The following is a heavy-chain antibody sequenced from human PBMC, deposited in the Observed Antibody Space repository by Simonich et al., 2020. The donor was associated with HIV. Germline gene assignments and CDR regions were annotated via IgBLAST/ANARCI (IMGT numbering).Heavy chain of an antibody. Sequence: QVQLQQWGAGLLKPSETLSLTCAVYGGSFSGYYWSWIRQPHGKGLEWIGEINHSGSTNYNPSLKSRVTISVDTSKNQFSLKLSSVTAADTAVYYCARGFYQRLYYFDYWGQGTLVTVSS. V-gene: IGHV4-34*01. J-gene: IGHJ4*02. CDR2: INHSGST. CDR1: GGSFSGYY. CDR3: ARGFYQRLYYFDY. D-gene: IGHD2-2*01.